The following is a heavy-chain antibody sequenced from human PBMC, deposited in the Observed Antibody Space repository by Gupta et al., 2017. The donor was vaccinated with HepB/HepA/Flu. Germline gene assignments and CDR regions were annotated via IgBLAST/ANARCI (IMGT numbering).Heavy chain of an antibody. CDR2: IIPIFGTP. J-gene: IGHJ3*02. CDR3: ARGFLGGGGISLRAFDI. Sequence: QVQLVQSRAEVKKPGSSVKVSCKASGGTFSNYAISWVRQAPGQGLEWMGGIIPIFGTPNYAQKFQDRVTITADESTSTAYMELSSLRSEDTAVYYCARGFLGGGGISLRAFDICGQGTLVTVSS. D-gene: IGHD2-15*01. V-gene: IGHV1-69*01. CDR1: GGTFSNYA.